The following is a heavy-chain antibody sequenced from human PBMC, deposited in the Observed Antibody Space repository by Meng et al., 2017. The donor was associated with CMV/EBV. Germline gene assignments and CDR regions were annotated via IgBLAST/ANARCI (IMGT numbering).Heavy chain of an antibody. CDR3: ASSLTYPDY. V-gene: IGHV4-34*01. J-gene: IGHJ4*02. Sequence: QLQPCGAGLFTPSATLSPTCAVSGGSFRGYYWSWIRQPPGKGLEWIGEINHSGRTNYNPSLKSRVTISVDTSKNQFSLKLSSVTAADTAVYYCASSLTYPDYWGQGTLVTVSS. CDR2: INHSGRT. D-gene: IGHD2-15*01. CDR1: GGSFRGYY.